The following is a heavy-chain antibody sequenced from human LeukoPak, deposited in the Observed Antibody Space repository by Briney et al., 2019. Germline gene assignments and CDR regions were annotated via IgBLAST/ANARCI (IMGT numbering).Heavy chain of an antibody. Sequence: PSETLSLTCAVYGGSFSGYYWSWIRQPPGKGLEWIGEINHSGSTNYNPSLKSRVTISVDTSKNQFSLKLSSVTAADTAVYCCARIRSSGWYGGLDYWGQGTLVTVSS. CDR3: ARIRSSGWYGGLDY. J-gene: IGHJ4*02. CDR1: GGSFSGYY. D-gene: IGHD6-19*01. CDR2: INHSGST. V-gene: IGHV4-34*01.